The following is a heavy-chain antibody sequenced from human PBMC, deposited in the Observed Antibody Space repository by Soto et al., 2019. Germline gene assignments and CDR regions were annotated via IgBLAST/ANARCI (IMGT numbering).Heavy chain of an antibody. D-gene: IGHD3-9*01. Sequence: ASVKVSCKASGYTFTSYYMHWVRQAPGQGLEWMGIINPSGGSTSYAQKFQGRVTMTRDTSTSTVYMELSSLRSEDTAVYYCATGLVPLRYFDWSSRGYYYYYMDVWGKGTTVTVSS. J-gene: IGHJ6*03. V-gene: IGHV1-46*01. CDR1: GYTFTSYY. CDR2: INPSGGST. CDR3: ATGLVPLRYFDWSSRGYYYYYMDV.